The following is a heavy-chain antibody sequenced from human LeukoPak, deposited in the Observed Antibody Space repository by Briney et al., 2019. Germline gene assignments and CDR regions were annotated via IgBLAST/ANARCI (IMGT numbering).Heavy chain of an antibody. Sequence: SSETLSLTCTVSGGSISSYYWSWIRQPPGKGLDWIGCIYYSGSTNYNPSLESRVTISVDTSKNQFSLKLSSVTAADTAVYYCARVSLTGTRAFDIWGQGTMVTVSS. D-gene: IGHD1-20*01. J-gene: IGHJ3*02. CDR3: ARVSLTGTRAFDI. V-gene: IGHV4-59*01. CDR2: IYYSGST. CDR1: GGSISSYY.